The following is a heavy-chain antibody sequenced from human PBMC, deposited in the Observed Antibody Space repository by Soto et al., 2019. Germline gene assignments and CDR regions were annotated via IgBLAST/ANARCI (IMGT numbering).Heavy chain of an antibody. Sequence: SETLSLTCTVSGGSISSYYWSWIRQPPGKGLEWIGYIYYSGSTNYNPSLKSRVTISVDTSKNQFSLKLSSVTAADTAVYYCARSPARLHLGYYYGMDVWGQGTTVTVSS. CDR3: ARSPARLHLGYYYGMDV. D-gene: IGHD6-6*01. CDR1: GGSISSYY. CDR2: IYYSGST. V-gene: IGHV4-59*01. J-gene: IGHJ6*02.